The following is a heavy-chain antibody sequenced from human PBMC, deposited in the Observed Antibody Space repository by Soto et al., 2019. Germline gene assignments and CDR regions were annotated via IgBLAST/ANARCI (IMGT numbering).Heavy chain of an antibody. Sequence: QVQLVQSGAEVKKPGSSVKVSCKASGGTFNNYAISWVRQAPGQGLEWMGGIIPLFGTANYAQKFEGRVTITAGKSTDTAYMELSSLKPEDTAVYYCARLIGEGYSGTYALDYWGQGTLVTVSS. CDR2: IIPLFGTA. J-gene: IGHJ4*02. CDR1: GGTFNNYA. CDR3: ARLIGEGYSGTYALDY. V-gene: IGHV1-69*06. D-gene: IGHD1-26*01.